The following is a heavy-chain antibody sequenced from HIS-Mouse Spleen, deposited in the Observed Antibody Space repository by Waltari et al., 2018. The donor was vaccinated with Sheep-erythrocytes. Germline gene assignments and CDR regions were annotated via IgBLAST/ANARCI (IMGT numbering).Heavy chain of an antibody. Sequence: GFSFDDYAMHWFRQAPGKGLEWVSGISWNSGSIGYADSLKGRFTISRDNAKKSLYLQMNSLRAEDTALYYCAKNISRNIVVVPAAVGEYWGQGTLVTVTS. D-gene: IGHD2-2*01. J-gene: IGHJ4*02. CDR3: AKNISRNIVVVPAAVGEY. CDR1: GFSFDDYA. V-gene: IGHV3-9*01. CDR2: ISWNSGSI.